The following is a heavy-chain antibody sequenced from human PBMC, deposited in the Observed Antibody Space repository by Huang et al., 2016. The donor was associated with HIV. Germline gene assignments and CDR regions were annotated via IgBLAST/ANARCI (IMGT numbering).Heavy chain of an antibody. J-gene: IGHJ6*03. V-gene: IGHV4-34*01. CDR1: GGSFSGYY. CDR2: INHKDGT. CDR3: ARGQGGYYYYYMDV. Sequence: QVQLQQWGAGLLRPSETLSLTCAVYGGSFSGYYGTWSRQPPGKGLEWIGEINHKDGTNYNPSLKSRVTISVDTSRNQFSLTLTSVTAADTAVYYCARGQGGYYYYYMDVWGKGTTVTVSS.